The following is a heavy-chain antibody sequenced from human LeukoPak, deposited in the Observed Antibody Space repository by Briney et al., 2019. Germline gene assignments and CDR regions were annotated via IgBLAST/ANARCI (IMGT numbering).Heavy chain of an antibody. Sequence: ASVKVSCKASGYTFTGYYMHWVRQAPGQGLEWMGWINPNSGGTNYAQKFQGRVTMTRDTSISTAYMELSRLRSDDTAVYYCTADPYYDASGPPRWFDPWGQGTLVTVSS. CDR1: GYTFTGYY. CDR2: INPNSGGT. J-gene: IGHJ5*02. V-gene: IGHV1-2*02. D-gene: IGHD3-22*01. CDR3: TADPYYDASGPPRWFDP.